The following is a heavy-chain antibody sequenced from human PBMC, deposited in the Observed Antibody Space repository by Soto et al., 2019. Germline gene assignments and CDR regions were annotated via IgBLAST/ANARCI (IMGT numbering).Heavy chain of an antibody. V-gene: IGHV6-1*01. Sequence: SQTLSLTCAISGDSVSSNSSAWNWISQSPSRGLEWLGRTYYRSKLYNDYAVSVKSRITINPDTSKNQFSLQLNSVTPEDTAVYYCARAFFAGATTPYYYYGMDVWGQGTTVTVSS. CDR3: ARAFFAGATTPYYYYGMDV. CDR2: TYYRSKLYN. J-gene: IGHJ6*02. CDR1: GDSVSSNSSA. D-gene: IGHD1-26*01.